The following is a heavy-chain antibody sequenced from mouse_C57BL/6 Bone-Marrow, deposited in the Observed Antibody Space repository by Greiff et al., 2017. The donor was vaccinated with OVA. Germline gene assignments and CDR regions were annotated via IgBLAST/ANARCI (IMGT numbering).Heavy chain of an antibody. Sequence: EVQLVESGEGLVKPGGSLKLSCAASGFTFSSYAMSWVRQTQEKRLAWVAYISSGGDYIYYADTVKGRFTISRDNARNTLYLQMSSLKSEDTAMYYCTRDHYDGSVDYWGQGTTLTVSS. D-gene: IGHD1-1*01. CDR2: ISSGGDYI. V-gene: IGHV5-9-1*02. CDR1: GFTFSSYA. CDR3: TRDHYDGSVDY. J-gene: IGHJ2*01.